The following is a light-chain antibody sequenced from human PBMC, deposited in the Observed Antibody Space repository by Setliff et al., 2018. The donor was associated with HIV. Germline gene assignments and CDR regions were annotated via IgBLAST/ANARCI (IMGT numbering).Light chain of an antibody. V-gene: IGLV2-14*03. CDR2: DVS. CDR1: SSDIGGYNS. Sequence: QSALTQPASVSGSPGQSITISCTGTSSDIGGYNSVSWYQQHPGKAPKLMIYDVSNRPSGVSNRFSGSKSGNTASLTISGLQAEDEAEYHCSSYTSSITHVVFGGGTKATVL. J-gene: IGLJ2*01. CDR3: SSYTSSITHVV.